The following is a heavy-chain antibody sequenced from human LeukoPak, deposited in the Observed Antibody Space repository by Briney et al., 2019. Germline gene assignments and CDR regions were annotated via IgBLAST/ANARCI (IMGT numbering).Heavy chain of an antibody. CDR3: MPGSAGSDY. D-gene: IGHD2-15*01. J-gene: IGHJ4*02. V-gene: IGHV3-74*01. CDR2: VNSDGSDT. Sequence: GGSLRLSCAASGFTFSSYWMHWVRQAPGKGLVWVSRVNSDGSDTIYADSVKGRCTISRDNANKSLFLQMNSLRVEDTGVYYCMPGSAGSDYWGQGTLVTVSS. CDR1: GFTFSSYW.